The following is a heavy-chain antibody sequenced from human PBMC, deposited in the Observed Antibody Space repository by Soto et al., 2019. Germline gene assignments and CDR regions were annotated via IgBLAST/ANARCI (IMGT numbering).Heavy chain of an antibody. D-gene: IGHD1-1*01. V-gene: IGHV4-34*01. J-gene: IGHJ4*02. Sequence: SATMSLTYTVDEGYCRGYYWSWIRQPPGKGLEWIGEINHSGSTNYNPSLKSRVTISVDTSKNQFSLKLSSVTAADTAVYYCARGPNWNRNYWGQGTLVT. CDR2: INHSGST. CDR1: EGYCRGYY. CDR3: ARGPNWNRNY.